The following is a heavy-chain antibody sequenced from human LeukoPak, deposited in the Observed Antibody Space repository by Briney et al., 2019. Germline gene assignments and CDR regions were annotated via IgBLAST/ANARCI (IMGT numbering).Heavy chain of an antibody. D-gene: IGHD1-26*01. CDR1: GFTFSSYL. J-gene: IGHJ4*02. Sequence: GGALRLSCAAPGFTFSSYLMSWGRQAPGEGLEGVANIKQDGSEKYYVDSVKGRFTISRDNAKNSLYLQMNSLRAEDTAVYYCARGRPVGATDYWGQGTLVTVSS. CDR2: IKQDGSEK. V-gene: IGHV3-7*01. CDR3: ARGRPVGATDY.